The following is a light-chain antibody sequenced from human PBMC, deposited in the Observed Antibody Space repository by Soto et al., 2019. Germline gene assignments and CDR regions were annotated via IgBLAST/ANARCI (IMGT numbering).Light chain of an antibody. CDR2: EVS. CDR1: SSDVGGCSY. CDR3: SSYTSTSTLA. J-gene: IGLJ2*01. V-gene: IGLV2-14*01. Sequence: QSALTQPASVSGSPGQSITISCTGTSSDVGGCSYVSWYQQHPGKAPKLMIYEVSNRPSGVSNRFSGSKSGNTASLTISGLQAEDEADYYCSSYTSTSTLAFGGGTKLTVL.